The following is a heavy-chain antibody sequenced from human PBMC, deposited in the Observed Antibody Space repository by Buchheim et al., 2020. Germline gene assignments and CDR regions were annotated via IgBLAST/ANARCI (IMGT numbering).Heavy chain of an antibody. J-gene: IGHJ4*02. CDR1: GGTFSSYT. D-gene: IGHD6-6*01. V-gene: IGHV1-69*08. CDR2: IIPILGIA. Sequence: QVQLVQSGAEVKKPGSSVKVSCKASGGTFSSYTISWVRQAPGQGLEWMGRIIPILGIANYAQKFQGRVTITADKSTSTAYMELSSLRSEDTAVYYCAREGGSSIAARSGGAASDWGQGTL. CDR3: AREGGSSIAARSGGAASD.